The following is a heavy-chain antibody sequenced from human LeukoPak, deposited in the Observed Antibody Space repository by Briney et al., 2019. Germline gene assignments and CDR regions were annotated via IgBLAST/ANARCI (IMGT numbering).Heavy chain of an antibody. CDR1: GFTFSSYA. V-gene: IGHV3-23*01. D-gene: IGHD6-13*01. CDR2: ISGSAGHT. CDR3: AKSAGYTASQVDS. J-gene: IGHJ4*02. Sequence: GGSLRLSCAASGFTFSSYAMSWVRQAPGKGLEWVSGISGSAGHTYYADSVKGRCTISRDNSKNTLYLQMNSLRADDTAVYYCAKSAGYTASQVDSWGQGTLVTVSS.